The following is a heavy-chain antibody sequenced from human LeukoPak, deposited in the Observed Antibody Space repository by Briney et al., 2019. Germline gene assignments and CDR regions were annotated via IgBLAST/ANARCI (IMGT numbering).Heavy chain of an antibody. Sequence: PETLSLTCAVYGRPFSGYHWGWIRQPPGKGLEWIGEINHSGSTNYNPSLKSRVTISVDNSKNQCSLTLSSVAAADTAVYYCVRAGRCNYTFAYWGQGTLVTVSS. J-gene: IGHJ4*02. D-gene: IGHD4-11*01. CDR1: GRPFSGYH. CDR2: INHSGST. CDR3: VRAGRCNYTFAY. V-gene: IGHV4-34*01.